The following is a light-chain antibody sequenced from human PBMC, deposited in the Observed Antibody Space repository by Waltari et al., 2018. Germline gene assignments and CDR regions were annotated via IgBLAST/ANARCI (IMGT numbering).Light chain of an antibody. CDR1: RRDVGNYKL. CDR3: CSYAGSNTYV. Sequence: QSALTQPASVSGSPGQSITIPCTGTRRDVGNYKLVSWYQQHPGKAPKLMIYEGSKRPSGVSNRFSGSKSGNTASLTISGLQAEDEADYYCCSYAGSNTYVFGTGTKVTVL. J-gene: IGLJ1*01. V-gene: IGLV2-23*01. CDR2: EGS.